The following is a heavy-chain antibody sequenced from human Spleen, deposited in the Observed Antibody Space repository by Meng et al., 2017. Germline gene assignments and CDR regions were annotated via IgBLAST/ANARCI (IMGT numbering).Heavy chain of an antibody. V-gene: IGHV4-38-2*02. CDR1: GYSISSGYY. Sequence: SETLSLTCAVSGYSISSGYYWGWIRQPPGKGLEWIGSIYHSGSTYYNPSLKSRVTISVDTSKNQFSLKLSSVTAADTAVYYCARDLTTVTTFYWFDPWGQGVLVTVSS. CDR2: IYHSGST. J-gene: IGHJ5*02. CDR3: ARDLTTVTTFYWFDP. D-gene: IGHD4-11*01.